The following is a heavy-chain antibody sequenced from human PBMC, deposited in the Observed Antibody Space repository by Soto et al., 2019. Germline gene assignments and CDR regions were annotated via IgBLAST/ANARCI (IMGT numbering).Heavy chain of an antibody. Sequence: SETLSLTCTVSGGSISRGDYYWSWIRQPPGKGLEWIGYIYYSGSTYYNPSLKSRVTISVDTSKNQFSLKLSSVTAADTAVYYCASARPHDSSGYSDYWGQGTLVTVSS. V-gene: IGHV4-30-4*01. CDR1: GGSISRGDYY. CDR3: ASARPHDSSGYSDY. D-gene: IGHD3-22*01. J-gene: IGHJ4*02. CDR2: IYYSGST.